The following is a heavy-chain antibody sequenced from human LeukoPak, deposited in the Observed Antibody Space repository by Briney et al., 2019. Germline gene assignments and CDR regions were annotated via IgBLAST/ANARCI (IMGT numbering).Heavy chain of an antibody. J-gene: IGHJ4*02. D-gene: IGHD5-12*01. CDR2: VYYSGST. CDR3: ATHVDASRGYYFED. CDR1: GGSISRTSYY. V-gene: IGHV4-39*01. Sequence: SETLSLTCTVSGGSISRTSYYWGWIRQPPGKGLEWIGTVYYSGSTNYNPSLKSRVTISVDTSKNQFSLKLSSVTAADTAIYYCATHVDASRGYYFEDWGQGTPVTVSS.